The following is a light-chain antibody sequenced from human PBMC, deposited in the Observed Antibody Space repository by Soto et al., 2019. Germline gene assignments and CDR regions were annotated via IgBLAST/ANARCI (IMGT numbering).Light chain of an antibody. Sequence: DIQLTQSPSFLSASVGDRVTITCRASQGISSYLAWYQQRPGRAPKFLIYAASSLQSGVPSRFSGSGSGTDFTLTISSLQPEDFATYYCQQGYSTPITFGQGTRLEIK. CDR2: AAS. CDR3: QQGYSTPIT. CDR1: QGISSY. J-gene: IGKJ5*01. V-gene: IGKV1-39*01.